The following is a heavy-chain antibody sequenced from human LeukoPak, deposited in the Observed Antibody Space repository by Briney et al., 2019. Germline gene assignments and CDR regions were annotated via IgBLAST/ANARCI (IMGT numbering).Heavy chain of an antibody. CDR2: ISYDGSNK. D-gene: IGHD1-26*01. CDR1: GFTFSSYA. CDR3: ARDSADHFGYYYMDV. J-gene: IGHJ6*03. V-gene: IGHV3-30*04. Sequence: GGSLRLSCAASGFTFSSYAMHWVRQAPGKGLEWVAVISYDGSNKYYADSVKGRFTISRDNSKNTLYLQMNSLRAEDTAVYYCARDSADHFGYYYMDVWGKGTTVTVSS.